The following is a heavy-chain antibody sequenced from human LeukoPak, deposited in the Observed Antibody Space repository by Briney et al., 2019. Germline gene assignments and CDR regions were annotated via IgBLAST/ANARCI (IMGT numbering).Heavy chain of an antibody. CDR3: ARLYGSGNYYKTDYDY. Sequence: SGPTLVNPTQTLTLTCTFSGFSLSTSGVGVGWIRQPPGKALDWPALIYWDDDKRYSPSLKNRLTITKDTSKNQVVLTMTNMDPVDTATYYCARLYGSGNYYKTDYDYWGQGTLVTVSS. D-gene: IGHD3-10*01. V-gene: IGHV2-5*02. CDR2: IYWDDDK. CDR1: GFSLSTSGVG. J-gene: IGHJ4*02.